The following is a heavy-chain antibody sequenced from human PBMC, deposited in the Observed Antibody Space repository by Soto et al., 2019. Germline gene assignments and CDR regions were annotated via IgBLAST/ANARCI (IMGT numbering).Heavy chain of an antibody. CDR3: AAVVSVAVTLSWFAT. J-gene: IGHJ5*02. D-gene: IGHD6-19*01. Sequence: EAQLVESGGGLVKPGGSLRLSCAGSGFTFSNAWMNWVRQAPGKGLEWVGQVKSKAEGGTTDYAAAVKGRFIISRDDSRTPSSLQMKCLKVEATAGSYCAAVVSVAVTLSWFATWGQGTLVTVSS. CDR2: VKSKAEGGTT. CDR1: GFTFSNAW. V-gene: IGHV3-15*07.